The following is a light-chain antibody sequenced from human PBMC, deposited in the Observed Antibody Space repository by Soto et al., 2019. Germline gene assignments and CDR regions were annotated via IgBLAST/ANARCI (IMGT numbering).Light chain of an antibody. CDR1: QSVSYN. J-gene: IGKJ4*01. CDR2: GAF. Sequence: EIVMTQSPATLSVSPGETATLSCRASQSVSYNLAGYQQKPGQGPRLLIYGAFTRATGIPARFSGSGSGTEVALTISSRQSDDFAVYYCQQYKNWPPLTFGGGTKVEIK. CDR3: QQYKNWPPLT. V-gene: IGKV3-15*01.